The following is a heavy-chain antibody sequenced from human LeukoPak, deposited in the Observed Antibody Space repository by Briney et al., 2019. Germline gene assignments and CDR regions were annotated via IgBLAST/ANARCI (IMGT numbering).Heavy chain of an antibody. Sequence: PGGSLRLSCAASGFTFSTYWIHWVRQAPGKGLVWVSRINHDGSSASYADSVKGRFTISRDDAKNTLYLQMNSLRAEDTAVYYCAKDQEGGFDYWGQGTLVTVSS. CDR3: AKDQEGGFDY. CDR2: INHDGSSA. V-gene: IGHV3-74*01. J-gene: IGHJ4*02. D-gene: IGHD3-16*01. CDR1: GFTFSTYW.